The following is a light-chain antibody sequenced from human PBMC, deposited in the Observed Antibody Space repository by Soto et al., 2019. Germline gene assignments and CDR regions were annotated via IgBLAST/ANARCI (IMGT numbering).Light chain of an antibody. CDR1: QSVSSNY. CDR3: QQYDNSIT. V-gene: IGKV3-20*01. CDR2: GAS. J-gene: IGKJ5*01. Sequence: IVLTQSPDTVSLSPGETATLSCRASQSVSSNYLAWYQQKPGQAPRLLIYGASSRATGIPDRFSGSGSGTDFTLTITRLEPEDFAVFYCQQYDNSITFGQGTRLEIE.